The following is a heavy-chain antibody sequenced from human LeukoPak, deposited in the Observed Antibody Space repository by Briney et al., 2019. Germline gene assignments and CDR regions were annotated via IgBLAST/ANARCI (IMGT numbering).Heavy chain of an antibody. CDR3: AKSLLTIPEVY. J-gene: IGHJ4*02. D-gene: IGHD5-24*01. Sequence: AGGSLRLSCAASKFIFSDYGMHWVRQAPGKGLEWVAFIWYDGSDEYYADSVKGRFTISRDNSKNTLYLQMKSLTTEDTAVYYCAKSLLTIPEVYWGQGTLVTVSS. V-gene: IGHV3-30*02. CDR2: IWYDGSDE. CDR1: KFIFSDYG.